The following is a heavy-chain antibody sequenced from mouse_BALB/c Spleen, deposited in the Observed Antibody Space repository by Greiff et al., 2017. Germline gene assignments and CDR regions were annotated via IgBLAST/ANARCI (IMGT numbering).Heavy chain of an antibody. CDR2: IYPGDGDT. CDR1: GYAFSSYW. J-gene: IGHJ4*01. V-gene: IGHV1-80*01. CDR3: ASPQFITTATYYAMDY. D-gene: IGHD1-2*01. Sequence: QVQLQQSGAELVRPGSSVKISCKASGYAFSSYWMNWVKQRPGQGLEWIGQIYPGDGDTNYNGKFKGKATLTADKSSSTAYMQLSSLTSEDSAVYFCASPQFITTATYYAMDYWGQGTSVTVSS.